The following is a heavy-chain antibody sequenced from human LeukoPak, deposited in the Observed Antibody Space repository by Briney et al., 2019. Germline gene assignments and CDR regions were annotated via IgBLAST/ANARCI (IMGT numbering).Heavy chain of an antibody. D-gene: IGHD6-6*01. Sequence: ASVKVSCKVSGYTLTELSMHWVRQAPGKGLEWMGRFDPEDGETIYAQKFQGRVTMTEDTSTDTAYMELSSLRSVDTAVYYCATKYSSSSPFGYWGQGTLVTVSS. CDR2: FDPEDGET. CDR1: GYTLTELS. V-gene: IGHV1-24*01. J-gene: IGHJ4*02. CDR3: ATKYSSSSPFGY.